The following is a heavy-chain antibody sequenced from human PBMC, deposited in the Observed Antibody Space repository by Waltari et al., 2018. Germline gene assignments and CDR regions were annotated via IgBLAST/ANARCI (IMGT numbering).Heavy chain of an antibody. CDR1: GGTITGHH. V-gene: IGHV4-59*11. Sequence: QVHLQESGPGLVKPSETLSLTCTVSGGTITGHHWGWVRQPPGMGLEWIGYMYYTGRVNFTPSFRSRITISVDTSKNLFFLNFSSVTAADTAMYYCVRDRGGLTHFDWFLSVWGQGKMVLVSS. D-gene: IGHD3-9*01. CDR2: MYYTGRV. CDR3: VRDRGGLTHFDWFLSV. J-gene: IGHJ3*01.